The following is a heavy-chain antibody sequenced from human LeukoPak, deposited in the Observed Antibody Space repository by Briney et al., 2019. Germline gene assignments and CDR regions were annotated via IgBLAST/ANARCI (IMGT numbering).Heavy chain of an antibody. CDR2: INHSGST. CDR3: ARGAVAATHY. CDR1: GGSFSGYY. D-gene: IGHD6-13*01. J-gene: IGHJ4*02. V-gene: IGHV4-34*01. Sequence: SETLSLTCAVYGGSFSGYYWSWIRQPPGKGLEWIGEINHSGSTNYNPSLKSRLTISVDTSKNQFSLKLSSVTAADTAAYYCARGAVAATHYWGQGTLVTVSS.